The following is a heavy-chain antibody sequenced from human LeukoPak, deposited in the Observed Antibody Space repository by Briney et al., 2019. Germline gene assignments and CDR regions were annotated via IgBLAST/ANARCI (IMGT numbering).Heavy chain of an antibody. D-gene: IGHD1-26*01. J-gene: IGHJ3*02. V-gene: IGHV3-9*01. CDR1: GFSFDDYA. Sequence: PGGSLRLSCAASGFSFDDYAMHWVRHGPGRGLEWVSGITWDSVNIGYADSVKGRFTISRDNAKNSLYLQMNSLRAEDTALYYCAKDLVGPTTLVAFDIWGQGTMVTVSS. CDR2: ITWDSVNI. CDR3: AKDLVGPTTLVAFDI.